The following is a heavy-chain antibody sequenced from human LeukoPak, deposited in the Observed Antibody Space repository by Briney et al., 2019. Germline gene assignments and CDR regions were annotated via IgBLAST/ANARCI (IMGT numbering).Heavy chain of an antibody. CDR1: GGSISSSSYY. CDR2: IYYSGST. V-gene: IGHV4-39*01. J-gene: IGHJ5*02. Sequence: SETLSLTCTVSGGSISSSSYYWGWIRQPPGKGLEWIGSIYYSGSTCYNPSLKSRVTISVDTSKNQFSLKLSSVTAADTAVYYCARHRSRNYYDTPFDPWGQGTLVTVSS. D-gene: IGHD3-22*01. CDR3: ARHRSRNYYDTPFDP.